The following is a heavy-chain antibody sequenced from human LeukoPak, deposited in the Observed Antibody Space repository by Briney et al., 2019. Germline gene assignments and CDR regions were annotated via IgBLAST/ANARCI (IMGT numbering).Heavy chain of an antibody. CDR2: ISSSSSTI. CDR1: GFTFSSYS. V-gene: IGHV3-48*01. CDR3: ARASRSSWYDYNWFDP. Sequence: GGSLRLSCAASGFTFSSYSMNWVRQAPGKGLEWVSYISSSSSTIYYADSVKGRFTIPRDNAKNSLYLQMNSLRAEDTAVYYCARASRSSWYDYNWFDPWGQGTLVTVSS. D-gene: IGHD6-13*01. J-gene: IGHJ5*02.